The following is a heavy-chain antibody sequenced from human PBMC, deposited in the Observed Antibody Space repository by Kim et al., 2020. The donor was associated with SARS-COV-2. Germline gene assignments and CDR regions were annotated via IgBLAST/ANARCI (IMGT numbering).Heavy chain of an antibody. D-gene: IGHD6-13*01. J-gene: IGHJ4*02. CDR3: AKGPKSSSWSYFDY. V-gene: IGHV3-23*01. Sequence: GDYVTGRFTISRDTSKNTLHLQMNNLRVDDTALYYCAKGPKSSSWSYFDYWGQGALVTVSS.